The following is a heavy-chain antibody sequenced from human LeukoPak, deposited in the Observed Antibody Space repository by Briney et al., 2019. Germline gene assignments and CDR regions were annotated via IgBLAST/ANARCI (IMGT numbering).Heavy chain of an antibody. CDR1: GFTFSSYS. CDR2: ISSSSTI. V-gene: IGHV3-48*04. J-gene: IGHJ4*02. Sequence: GGSLRLSCAASGFTFSSYSMNWVRQAPGKGLEWVSYISSSSTIHYADSVKGRFTISRDNAKNSLYLQMNSLRAEDTAVYYCARIAAAIDYWGQGTLVTVSS. D-gene: IGHD6-13*01. CDR3: ARIAAAIDY.